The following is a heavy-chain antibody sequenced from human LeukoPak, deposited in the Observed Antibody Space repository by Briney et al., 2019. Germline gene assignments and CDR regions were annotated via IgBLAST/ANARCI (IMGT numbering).Heavy chain of an antibody. CDR2: IKQDGSEK. J-gene: IGHJ6*02. CDR3: ARDAWRRAFNYGMDV. CDR1: GFTFSSYW. V-gene: IGHV3-7*03. D-gene: IGHD5-12*01. Sequence: GGSLRLSCAASGFTFSSYWMSWVRQAPGKGLEWVANIKQDGSEKYYVDSVKGRFTISRDNAENSLHLQMNSLRTEDTALYFCARDAWRRAFNYGMDVWGQGTTVAVSS.